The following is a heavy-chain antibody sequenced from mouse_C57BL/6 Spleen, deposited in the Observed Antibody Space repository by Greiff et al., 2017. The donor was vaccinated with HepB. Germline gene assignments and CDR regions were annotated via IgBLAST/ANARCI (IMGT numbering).Heavy chain of an antibody. D-gene: IGHD1-1*01. CDR2: IWRGGST. V-gene: IGHV2-5*01. J-gene: IGHJ4*01. CDR1: GFSLTSYG. CDR3: AKNRGYYYGSSYDYAMDY. Sequence: QVQLQQSGPGLVQPSQSLSITCTVSGFSLTSYGVHWVRQSPGKGLEWLGVIWRGGSTDYNAAFMSRLSITKDNSKSQVFFKMNSLQADDTAIYYCAKNRGYYYGSSYDYAMDYWGQGTSVTVSS.